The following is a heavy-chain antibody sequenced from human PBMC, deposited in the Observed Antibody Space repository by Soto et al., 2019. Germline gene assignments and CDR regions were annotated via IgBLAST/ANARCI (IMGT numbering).Heavy chain of an antibody. J-gene: IGHJ6*02. Sequence: GGSLRLSCAASGFTFSSYSMNWVRQAPGKGLEWVSSISSSSSYIYYADSVKGRFTISRDNAKNSLYLQMNSLRAEDTAVYYCARVKPGIAVAEYYYYGMDVWGQGTTVTVSS. D-gene: IGHD6-19*01. CDR2: ISSSSSYI. CDR1: GFTFSSYS. V-gene: IGHV3-21*01. CDR3: ARVKPGIAVAEYYYYGMDV.